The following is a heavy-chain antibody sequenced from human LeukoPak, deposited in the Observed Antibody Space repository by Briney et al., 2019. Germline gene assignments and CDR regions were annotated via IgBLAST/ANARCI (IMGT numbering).Heavy chain of an antibody. Sequence: SLRLSCAATGYSLKDYGMHWVRQPPGKGLEWVSAINWNGGGTDYADSVKGRFTIFRDNAKNSLYLQLSSLRPEDTALYYCAKHLTATNTYIFFGLDVWGQGTSVTVSS. CDR1: GYSLKDYG. CDR2: INWNGGGT. D-gene: IGHD1-26*01. CDR3: AKHLTATNTYIFFGLDV. J-gene: IGHJ6*02. V-gene: IGHV3-9*01.